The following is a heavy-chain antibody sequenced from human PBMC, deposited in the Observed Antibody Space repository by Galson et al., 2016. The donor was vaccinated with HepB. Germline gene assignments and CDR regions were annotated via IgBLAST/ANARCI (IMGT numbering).Heavy chain of an antibody. CDR2: IYYSGTI. CDR3: ARHGISGGYNNFDF. CDR1: GGSISSSSHY. V-gene: IGHV4-39*01. D-gene: IGHD5-24*01. Sequence: SETLSLTCTVSGGSISSSSHYWGWIRQPPGKGLEWIGSIYYSGTIYYNPSLQSRVTISVDTSNNQFSLKLSSVTAADTAIFYCARHGISGGYNNFDFWGQGTLVAVSS. J-gene: IGHJ4*02.